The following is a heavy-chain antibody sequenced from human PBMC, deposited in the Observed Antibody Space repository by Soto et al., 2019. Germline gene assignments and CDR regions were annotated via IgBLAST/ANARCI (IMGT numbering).Heavy chain of an antibody. V-gene: IGHV3-48*01. J-gene: IGHJ6*02. Sequence: GGSLRLSCAASGFTFSRYSMNWVRQAPGKGLEWVSYISSSSSTIYYADSVKGRFTISRDNAKNSLYLQMNSLRAEDTAVYYCARAAGGDYGMDVWGQGTTVTVS. CDR1: GFTFSRYS. CDR3: ARAAGGDYGMDV. CDR2: ISSSSSTI.